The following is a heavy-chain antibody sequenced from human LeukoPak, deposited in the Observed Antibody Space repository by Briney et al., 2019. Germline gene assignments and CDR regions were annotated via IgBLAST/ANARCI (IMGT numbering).Heavy chain of an antibody. D-gene: IGHD6-19*01. CDR2: ISGSGGNT. CDR1: GFTFNNYA. J-gene: IGHJ4*02. V-gene: IGHV3-23*01. CDR3: AKDRRITMAGTVDYFDY. Sequence: GGSLRLSCAASGFTFNNYAMSWVRQAPGKGLEWISSISGSGGNTYYADSVKGRFTISRDNSKNTLYLQMNSLRAADTAVYYCAKDRRITMAGTVDYFDYWGQGTLVTVSS.